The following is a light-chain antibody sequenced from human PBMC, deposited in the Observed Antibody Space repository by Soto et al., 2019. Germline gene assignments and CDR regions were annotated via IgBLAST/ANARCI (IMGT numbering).Light chain of an antibody. Sequence: AIRMTQSPSSFSASTGDRVTITCRASQGISSYLAWYQQKPGKAPKLLIYAASTLQSGVPSRFSGSGSGTDFTLSLSCIHSDDYATYCCRQSYSYPLTFGGGTKVEIK. V-gene: IGKV1-8*01. CDR2: AAS. CDR3: RQSYSYPLT. CDR1: QGISSY. J-gene: IGKJ4*01.